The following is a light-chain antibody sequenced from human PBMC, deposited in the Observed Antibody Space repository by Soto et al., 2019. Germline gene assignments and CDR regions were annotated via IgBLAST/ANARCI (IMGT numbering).Light chain of an antibody. J-gene: IGLJ2*01. CDR3: QSFDSSLTGLI. V-gene: IGLV1-40*01. CDR2: ANT. Sequence: QSALTQPPSVTGAPGQRVTISCTGNNSNIGAGSGVNWYQQFPDKAPKLLIYANTHRPSGVPDRFSGSTSATSASLAITGLRTQDEADYYCQSFDSSLTGLIFGGGTKLTVL. CDR1: NSNIGAGSG.